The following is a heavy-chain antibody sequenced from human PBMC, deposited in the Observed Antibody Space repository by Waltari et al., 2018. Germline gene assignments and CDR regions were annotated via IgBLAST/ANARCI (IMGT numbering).Heavy chain of an antibody. J-gene: IGHJ5*02. V-gene: IGHV1-69*04. Sequence: QVQLVQSGAEVKKPGSSVTVSCKASGGTFSSYAISWVRQAPGQGLEWMGGIIPILGIANYAQKFQGRVTITADESTSTAYMELSSLRSEDTAVYYCARDPIGGSFGDNPLGWFDPWGQGTLVTVSS. D-gene: IGHD4-17*01. CDR1: GGTFSSYA. CDR2: IIPILGIA. CDR3: ARDPIGGSFGDNPLGWFDP.